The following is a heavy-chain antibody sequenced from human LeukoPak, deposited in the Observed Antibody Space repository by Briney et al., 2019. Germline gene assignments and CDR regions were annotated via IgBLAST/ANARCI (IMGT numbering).Heavy chain of an antibody. CDR3: ARTFDDYVWGSYQNAFDI. CDR1: GYSISSGYY. CDR2: IYHSGST. Sequence: SETLSLTCTVSGYSISSGYYWGWIRQPPGKGLEWIGSIYHSGSTYYNPSLKSRVTISVDTSKNQFSLKLSSVTATDTAVYYCARTFDDYVWGSYQNAFDIWGQGTMVTVSS. D-gene: IGHD3-16*02. V-gene: IGHV4-38-2*02. J-gene: IGHJ3*02.